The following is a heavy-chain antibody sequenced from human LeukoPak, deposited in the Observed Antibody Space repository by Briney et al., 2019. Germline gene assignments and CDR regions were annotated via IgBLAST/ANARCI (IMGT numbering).Heavy chain of an antibody. Sequence: GGSLRLSCAASGFTFSGSAMHWVRQASGKGLEWVGRIRSKANSYATAYAASVKGRFTISRDDSKNTAYLQMNSLKTEDTAVYYCTSSGSHLYDAFDIWGQGTMVTVSS. CDR2: IRSKANSYAT. D-gene: IGHD3-10*01. CDR3: TSSGSHLYDAFDI. V-gene: IGHV3-73*01. J-gene: IGHJ3*02. CDR1: GFTFSGSA.